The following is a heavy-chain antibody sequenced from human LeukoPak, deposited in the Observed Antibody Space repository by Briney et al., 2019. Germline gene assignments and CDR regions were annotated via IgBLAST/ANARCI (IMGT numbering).Heavy chain of an antibody. V-gene: IGHV1-24*01. D-gene: IGHD5-12*01. CDR3: ATPRGGWLRLSSAFDI. CDR1: GYTLTELS. Sequence: ASAKVSCKVSGYTLTELSMHWVRQAPGKGLEWMGGFDPEDGETIYAQKFQGRVTMTEDTSTDTAYMELSSLRSEDTAVYYCATPRGGWLRLSSAFDIWGQGTMVTVSS. CDR2: FDPEDGET. J-gene: IGHJ3*02.